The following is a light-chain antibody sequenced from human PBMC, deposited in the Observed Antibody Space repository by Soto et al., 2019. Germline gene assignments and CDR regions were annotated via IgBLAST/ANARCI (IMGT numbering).Light chain of an antibody. Sequence: QSVLTQPPSASGTPGQRVTISCSGATSNFGTKSVNWYQHLPGAAPRLLIYNSDQRPSGVPDRFSGSKSGTSASLAISGLQSADEGDYYCQSYDSSLSGWVFGGGTKLTVL. J-gene: IGLJ3*02. CDR3: QSYDSSLSGWV. CDR2: NSD. CDR1: TSNFGTKS. V-gene: IGLV1-44*01.